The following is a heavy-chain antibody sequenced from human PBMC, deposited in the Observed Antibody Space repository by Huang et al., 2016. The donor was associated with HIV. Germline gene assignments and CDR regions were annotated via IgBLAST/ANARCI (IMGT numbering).Heavy chain of an antibody. CDR3: ARRQGSGYYFYFDY. D-gene: IGHD3-22*01. CDR1: GGSIKGSNYY. Sequence: QLQLQESGPGLVKPSDTLSLNCTISGGSIKGSNYYWGWVRQAPGKGLGWIGDIYYSGSPYYNPSLRSRVSLSVDTSKNQVTLKVNAVIAADTAVYYCARRQGSGYYFYFDYWGRGIPVTVSA. CDR2: IYYSGSP. V-gene: IGHV4-39*01. J-gene: IGHJ4*02.